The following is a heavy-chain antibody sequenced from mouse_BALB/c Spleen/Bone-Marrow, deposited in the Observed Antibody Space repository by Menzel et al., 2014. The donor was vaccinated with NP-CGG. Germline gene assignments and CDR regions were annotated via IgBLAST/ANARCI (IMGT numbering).Heavy chain of an antibody. J-gene: IGHJ2*01. CDR1: GYAFSSSW. CDR2: IYPGDGDT. Sequence: VKLQQSGPELMKPGASVKISCKASGYAFSSSWMNWVRQRPGQGLEWIGRIYPGDGDTNYNGKFKGKATLTTDKSSSTAYMQLSSLTSVDSAVYFCARWGITSCYFDHWGQGTTLTVSS. CDR3: ARWGITSCYFDH. V-gene: IGHV1-82*01. D-gene: IGHD2-4*01.